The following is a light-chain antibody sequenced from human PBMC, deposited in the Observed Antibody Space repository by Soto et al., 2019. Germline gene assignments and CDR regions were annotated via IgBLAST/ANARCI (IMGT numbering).Light chain of an antibody. CDR3: QQYYNSPLT. V-gene: IGKV3-15*01. CDR1: QSLSSN. CDR2: GTS. Sequence: DTVVTRSTATLSVSPGERATVSCTAIQSLSSNLAWYQQKPGQAPRLLIYGTSTRVTGIPARLSGSGSGTEFTLTISSLQSEDFAVYYCQQYYNSPLTFGGGTKVDIK. J-gene: IGKJ4*01.